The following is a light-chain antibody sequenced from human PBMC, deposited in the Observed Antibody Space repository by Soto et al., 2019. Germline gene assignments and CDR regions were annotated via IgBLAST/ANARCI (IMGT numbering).Light chain of an antibody. Sequence: EIVLTQSPGTLSLSPWERATLSCSAIQSVRNNYLAWYQQTPGRAPRLLIYGASTRATGIPTRFSGSGSGTEFTLTISSLQSEDFAVYYCQQYNNWPPLNFGGGTKVDIK. J-gene: IGKJ4*01. CDR3: QQYNNWPPLN. CDR2: GAS. CDR1: QSVRNN. V-gene: IGKV3-15*01.